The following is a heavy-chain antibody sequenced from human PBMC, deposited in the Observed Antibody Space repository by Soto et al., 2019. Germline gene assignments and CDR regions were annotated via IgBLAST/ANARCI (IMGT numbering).Heavy chain of an antibody. CDR2: IYYSGST. Sequence: PSETLSLTCTVSGGSISSGDYYRSWIRQPPGKGLEWIGYIYYSGSTYYNPSLKSRVTMSVDTSKNQFSLKLSSVTAADTAVYYCARFPRGYSYAFHYWGQGALVTVSS. D-gene: IGHD5-18*01. J-gene: IGHJ4*02. V-gene: IGHV4-30-4*01. CDR3: ARFPRGYSYAFHY. CDR1: GGSISSGDYY.